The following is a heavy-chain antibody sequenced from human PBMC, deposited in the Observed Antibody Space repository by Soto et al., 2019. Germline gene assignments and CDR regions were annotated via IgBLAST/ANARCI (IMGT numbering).Heavy chain of an antibody. CDR2: IIPILGIA. J-gene: IGHJ6*02. V-gene: IGHV1-69*04. CDR3: ARDKERGVYGMDV. Sequence: SVKVSCKASGGTFSSYTISWVRQAPGQGLEWKGRIIPILGIANYAQKFQGRVTITADKSTSTAYMELSSLRSDDTAVYYCARDKERGVYGMDVWGQGTTVTVSS. CDR1: GGTFSSYT. D-gene: IGHD1-1*01.